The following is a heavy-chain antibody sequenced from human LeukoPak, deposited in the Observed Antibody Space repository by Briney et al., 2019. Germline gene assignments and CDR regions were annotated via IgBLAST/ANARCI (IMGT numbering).Heavy chain of an antibody. CDR1: GGSVSSGSYY. CDR2: IYYSGST. J-gene: IGHJ6*04. CDR3: ASWSSTRYYYYGMDV. D-gene: IGHD2-2*01. V-gene: IGHV4-61*01. Sequence: SETLSLTCTVSGGSVSSGSYYWSWIRQPPGKGLEWVGYIYYSGSTNYNPSHKSRVTISVDTSKNQFSLKLSSVTAADTAVYYCASWSSTRYYYYGMDVWGKGTTVTVSS.